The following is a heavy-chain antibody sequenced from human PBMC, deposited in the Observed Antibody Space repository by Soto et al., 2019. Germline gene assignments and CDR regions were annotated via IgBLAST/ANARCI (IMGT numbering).Heavy chain of an antibody. CDR1: GNTFTIYA. CDR2: ISASGDVT. J-gene: IGHJ4*02. V-gene: IGHV3-23*01. CDR3: AKDPNGDYVGAFDS. D-gene: IGHD4-17*01. Sequence: EVQLLESGGGLVQPGGSLRLSCAASGNTFTIYAMTWVRQAPGKGLEWVSSISASGDVTYYTDSVKGRLTVSRDNSKNTLYLQMNSLRADDTALYYCAKDPNGDYVGAFDSWGQGTLVTVSS.